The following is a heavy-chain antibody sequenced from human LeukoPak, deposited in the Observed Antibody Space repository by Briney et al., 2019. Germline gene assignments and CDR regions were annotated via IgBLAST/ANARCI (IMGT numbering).Heavy chain of an antibody. CDR2: IYYSGST. J-gene: IGHJ4*02. CDR3: ARELHDYVWGSYSRKFDY. CDR1: SGSVSSGSYY. V-gene: IGHV4-61*01. Sequence: SETLSLTCTVSSGSVSSGSYYWSWIRQPPGKGLEWIGYIYYSGSTNYNPSLKSRVTISVDTSKNQFSLKLSSVTAADTAVYYCARELHDYVWGSYSRKFDYWGQGTLVTVSS. D-gene: IGHD3-16*01.